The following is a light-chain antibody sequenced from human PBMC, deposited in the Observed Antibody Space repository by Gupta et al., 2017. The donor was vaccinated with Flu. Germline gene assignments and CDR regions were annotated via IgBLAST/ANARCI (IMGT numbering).Light chain of an antibody. J-gene: IGLJ2*01. V-gene: IGLV3-21*02. CDR1: NIGSKT. Sequence: GQTARMTCGGNNIGSKTVHWYQQKPGRAPVLVVYDDSDRPSGIPERFSGSNAGNTATLTISRVEAGDEADYFCQVWDTSSDRVVFGGGTKLTVL. CDR2: DDS. CDR3: QVWDTSSDRVV.